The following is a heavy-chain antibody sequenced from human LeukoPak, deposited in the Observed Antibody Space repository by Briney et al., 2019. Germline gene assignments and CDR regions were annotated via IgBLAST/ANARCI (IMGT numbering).Heavy chain of an antibody. CDR2: ISAKKGNT. D-gene: IGHD1-26*01. CDR1: GDTLTSYG. J-gene: IGHJ4*02. V-gene: IGHV1-18*01. CDR3: ARGWELHD. Sequence: ASVKVSCKASGDTLTSYGISWVRQAPGQGLVWMGWISAKKGNTKYAQKFQGRVTMTTDTSTSTAYVELRSLRSDDTAVYYCARGWELHDWGQGTLVTVSS.